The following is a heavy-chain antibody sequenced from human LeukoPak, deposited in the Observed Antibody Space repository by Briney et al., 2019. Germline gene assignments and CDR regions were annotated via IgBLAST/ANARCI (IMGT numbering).Heavy chain of an antibody. Sequence: GGSLRLSCAASGFTFSSYGMHWVRQAPGKGLEWVAVISYDGSNKYYADSVKGRFTISRDNSKNTLYLQMNSLRAEDTAVYYCAKTFITMIVVVIPTAFDYWGQGTLVTVSS. CDR2: ISYDGSNK. CDR3: AKTFITMIVVVIPTAFDY. CDR1: GFTFSSYG. J-gene: IGHJ4*02. D-gene: IGHD3-22*01. V-gene: IGHV3-30*18.